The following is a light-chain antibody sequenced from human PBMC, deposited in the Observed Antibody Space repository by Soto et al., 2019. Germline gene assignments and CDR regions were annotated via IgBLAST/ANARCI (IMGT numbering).Light chain of an antibody. V-gene: IGLV2-14*03. CDR2: AVS. CDR3: SSYTSSTTLVV. CDR1: SSDVGGYNY. Sequence: QSALTQPASVSGSPGQLITISCSGTSSDVGGYNYVSWYQQHPGKAPKLMIYAVSYRPSGVSNRFSGSKSGNTASLTISGLQAEDEADYYCSSYTSSTTLVVLGGGTKLTVL. J-gene: IGLJ2*01.